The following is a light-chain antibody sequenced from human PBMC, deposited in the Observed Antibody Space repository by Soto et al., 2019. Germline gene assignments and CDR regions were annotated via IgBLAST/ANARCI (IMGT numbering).Light chain of an antibody. V-gene: IGKV3D-15*01. CDR1: QSVSSN. CDR3: EQYNNHPGLT. Sequence: EIVMTQSPATLSVSPGERATLSCRASQSVSSNLAWYQQKPGQAPRLLICGASTRATGIPARFSGSGSGTEFTLTISSLQSEDFAVYYCEQYNNHPGLTFGGGTKVEIK. J-gene: IGKJ4*01. CDR2: GAS.